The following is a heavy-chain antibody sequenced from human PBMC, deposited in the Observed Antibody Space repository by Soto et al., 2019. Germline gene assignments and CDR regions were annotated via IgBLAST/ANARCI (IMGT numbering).Heavy chain of an antibody. CDR2: ISKNESPI. V-gene: IGHV3-48*03. CDR3: XXXXXXASLGY. CDR1: GFPFSSYD. Sequence: EEQLVESGGALVQPGSSLRLSCATSGFPFSSYDMSWVRQAPGKGLEWISYISKNESPIYYADSVKGRFTISRDNAKXXXXXXXXXXXXXXXXXXXXXXXXXXASLGYWGQGTLVTVSS. D-gene: IGHD2-2*01. J-gene: IGHJ4*02.